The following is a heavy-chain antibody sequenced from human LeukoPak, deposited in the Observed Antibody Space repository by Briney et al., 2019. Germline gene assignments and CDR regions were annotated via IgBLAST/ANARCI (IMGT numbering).Heavy chain of an antibody. V-gene: IGHV3-7*01. CDR2: INPAGSQK. J-gene: IGHJ5*02. CDR3: ARYSGSFPGWLDP. CDR1: GLTFSSSW. D-gene: IGHD1-26*01. Sequence: GGSLRLSCAASGLTFSSSWVNWVRQAPGKGLEWLANINPAGSQKDYVDSVKGRFTISRDNAKDSVFLQMNNLRAEDTAVYYCARYSGSFPGWLDPWGPGTLVTVSS.